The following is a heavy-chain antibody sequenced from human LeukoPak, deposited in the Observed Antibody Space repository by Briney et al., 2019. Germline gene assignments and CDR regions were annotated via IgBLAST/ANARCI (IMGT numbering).Heavy chain of an antibody. Sequence: SVKVSCKASVGTXSSYAISWVRQAPGQGLEWMGGIIPIFGTANYAQKSQGRVTITADESTSTAYMELSSLRSEDTAVYYCARDYYDSSGYSTLTAFDYWGQGTLVTVSS. CDR1: VGTXSSYA. CDR2: IIPIFGTA. V-gene: IGHV1-69*01. CDR3: ARDYYDSSGYSTLTAFDY. J-gene: IGHJ4*02. D-gene: IGHD3-22*01.